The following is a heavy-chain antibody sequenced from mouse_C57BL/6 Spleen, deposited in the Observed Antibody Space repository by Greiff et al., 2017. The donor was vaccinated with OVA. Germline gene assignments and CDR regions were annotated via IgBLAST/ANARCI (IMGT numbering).Heavy chain of an antibody. CDR2: ISSGGSYT. CDR3: ARQGITTVVASPNGYFEV. J-gene: IGHJ1*03. V-gene: IGHV5-6*01. Sequence: EVMLVESGGDLVKPGGSLKLSCAASGFTFSSYGMSWVRQTPDKRLEWVATISSGGSYTYYPDSVKGRFTISSDNAKNTLDLQRSSQKSEDTAMYYCARQGITTVVASPNGYFEVWGTGTTVTVSS. CDR1: GFTFSSYG. D-gene: IGHD1-1*01.